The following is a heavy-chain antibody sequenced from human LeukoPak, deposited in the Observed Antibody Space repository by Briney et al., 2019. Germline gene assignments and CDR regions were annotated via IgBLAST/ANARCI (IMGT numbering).Heavy chain of an antibody. CDR3: ARTYGGAVLEGY. J-gene: IGHJ4*02. CDR1: GYTFTSYD. Sequence: ASAKVSCKASGYTFTSYDINWVRQATGQGLEWMVWMNPNSGNTGYAQKFQGRVTMTRNTSISTAYMELSSLRSEDTAVYYCARTYGGAVLEGYWGQGTLVTVSS. CDR2: MNPNSGNT. D-gene: IGHD1-26*01. V-gene: IGHV1-8*01.